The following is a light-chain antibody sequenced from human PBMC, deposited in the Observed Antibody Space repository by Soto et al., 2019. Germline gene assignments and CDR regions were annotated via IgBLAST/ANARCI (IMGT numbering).Light chain of an antibody. Sequence: QSALTQPASVSGSPGQSITISCTGTSSDVGGYNYVSWYQQHPGKAPKLMIYDVSNRPTGLSNRFSGAKSGNTASLTISGLQAEDEVDYCCSSYTSSSTSYVFGTGTKLTVL. J-gene: IGLJ1*01. V-gene: IGLV2-14*01. CDR1: SSDVGGYNY. CDR3: SSYTSSSTSYV. CDR2: DVS.